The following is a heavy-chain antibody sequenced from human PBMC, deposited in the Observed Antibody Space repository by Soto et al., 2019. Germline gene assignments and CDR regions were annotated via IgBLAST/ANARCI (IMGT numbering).Heavy chain of an antibody. Sequence: EVQLLESGGGLVQPGGSLRLSCVASGFSFSGYAMSWVRQAPGKGLVWVSSITGTGVSIYYADSVRGRCTIYRDNSKNTMYLQMSSLRAEDAARYYCAKDSIPYSSSYDLDHWGRGALVTVSS. CDR3: AKDSIPYSSSYDLDH. D-gene: IGHD6-6*01. CDR2: ITGTGVSI. J-gene: IGHJ4*02. V-gene: IGHV3-23*01. CDR1: GFSFSGYA.